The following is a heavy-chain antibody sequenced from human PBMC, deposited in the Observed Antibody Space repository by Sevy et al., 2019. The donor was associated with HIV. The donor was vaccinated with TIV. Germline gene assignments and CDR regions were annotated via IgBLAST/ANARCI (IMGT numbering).Heavy chain of an antibody. J-gene: IGHJ6*02. V-gene: IGHV3-30-3*01. D-gene: IGHD5-12*01. CDR1: GFTFSSYA. CDR2: ISYDGSNK. CDR3: ARISGYDHLIGKSGYYYYYGMDV. Sequence: GGSLRLSCAASGFTFSSYAMHWVRQAPGKGLEWVAVISYDGSNKYYADSVKGRFTISRDNSKNTLYLQMNSLRAEDTAVYYCARISGYDHLIGKSGYYYYYGMDVWGQGTTVTVSS.